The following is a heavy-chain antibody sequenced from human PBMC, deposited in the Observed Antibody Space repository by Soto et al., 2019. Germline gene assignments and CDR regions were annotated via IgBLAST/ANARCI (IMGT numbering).Heavy chain of an antibody. CDR3: ATHGSGTYYNPLYNWFDP. J-gene: IGHJ5*02. CDR2: IYWDDDK. CDR1: GFSLSTSGVG. V-gene: IGHV2-5*02. Sequence: GPTLVNPTQTLTLTCTFSGFSLSTSGVGLGRIRQPPGKALEWLALIYWDDDKRYSPSLKSRLTITTDTSKNQVVLTMTNMDPVDTATYYCATHGSGTYYNPLYNWFDPWGQGTLVTVSS. D-gene: IGHD3-10*01.